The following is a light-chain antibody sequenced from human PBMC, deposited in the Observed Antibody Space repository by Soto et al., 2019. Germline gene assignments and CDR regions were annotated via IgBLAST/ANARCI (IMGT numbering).Light chain of an antibody. V-gene: IGLV2-14*01. Sequence: QSALTQPASASGSPGQSITISCTGTSSDVGGYNYVSWYEQYPGKAPKLMIYEVSHRPSGVSNRFSGSKSGNTASLTISGLQAEDDADYYCSSYTSSSTWVFGGGTKLTVL. CDR2: EVS. CDR1: SSDVGGYNY. J-gene: IGLJ3*02. CDR3: SSYTSSSTWV.